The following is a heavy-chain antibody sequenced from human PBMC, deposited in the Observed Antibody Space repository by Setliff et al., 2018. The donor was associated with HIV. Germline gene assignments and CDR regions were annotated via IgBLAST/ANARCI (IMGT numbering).Heavy chain of an antibody. CDR3: ASGEPYYYDSTGYSGNYFDY. CDR1: GGSITTTNYY. V-gene: IGHV4-39*07. D-gene: IGHD3-22*01. CDR2: IYYRGSA. J-gene: IGHJ4*02. Sequence: SETLSLTCTVSGGSITTTNYYWGWVRQSPGKGLEWIGVIYYRGSAYYNLSLQSRVTLSVDKSKNQFSLKLASVTAADTAVYYCASGEPYYYDSTGYSGNYFDYWGQGTLVTVSS.